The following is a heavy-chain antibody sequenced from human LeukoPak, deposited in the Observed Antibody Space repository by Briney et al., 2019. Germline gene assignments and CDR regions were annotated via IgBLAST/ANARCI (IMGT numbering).Heavy chain of an antibody. V-gene: IGHV3-21*01. Sequence: GGSLRLSCAASGFTFSSYSMNWVRQAPGKGLEWVSSISSSSSYIYYADSVKGRFTIPRDNAKNSLYLQMNSLRAEDTAVYYCARGGIAAAGDTWGQGTLVTVSS. CDR1: GFTFSSYS. J-gene: IGHJ5*02. CDR3: ARGGIAAAGDT. D-gene: IGHD6-13*01. CDR2: ISSSSSYI.